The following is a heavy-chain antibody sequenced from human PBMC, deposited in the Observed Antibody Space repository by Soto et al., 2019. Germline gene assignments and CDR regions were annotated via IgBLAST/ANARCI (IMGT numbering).Heavy chain of an antibody. Sequence: QITLKESGPTLVKPTQTLTLTCTFSGFSLSTGGVAVGWIRQPPGKALEWLALLYLDDDKRYTPSLEKRLTLTRDISRNQVVLTMTTLDPVDTPTYYCARRQSSSRNSDYWGQGTLVTVSS. V-gene: IGHV2-5*02. CDR1: GFSLSTGGVA. CDR2: LYLDDDK. J-gene: IGHJ4*02. D-gene: IGHD6-13*01. CDR3: ARRQSSSRNSDY.